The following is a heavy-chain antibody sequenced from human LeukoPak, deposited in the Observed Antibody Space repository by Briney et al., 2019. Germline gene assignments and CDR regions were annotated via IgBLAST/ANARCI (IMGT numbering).Heavy chain of an antibody. V-gene: IGHV4-31*01. CDR2: IYYSGST. CDR1: GGSISSGGYY. J-gene: IGHJ4*02. D-gene: IGHD1-14*01. Sequence: PSETLSLTCTVSGGSISSGGYYWSWIRQHPGKGLEWIGYIYYSGSTYYNPSLKRPVTILVDTSKNQSSLNLSSVTAADTAVYYCARGQNPFDYWGQGTLVTVSS. CDR3: ARGQNPFDY.